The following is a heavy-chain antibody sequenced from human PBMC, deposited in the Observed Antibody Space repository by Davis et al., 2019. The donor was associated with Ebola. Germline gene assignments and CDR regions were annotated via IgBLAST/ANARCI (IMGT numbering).Heavy chain of an antibody. D-gene: IGHD5-24*01. J-gene: IGHJ4*02. CDR2: IYSGGST. CDR1: GFTVSSNY. CDR3: AREVVEMATILIMDWRYFDY. Sequence: GESLKISCAASGFTVSSNYMSWVRQAPGKGLEWVSVIYSGGSTYYADSVKGRFTISRDNSKNTLYLQMNSLRAEDTAVYYCAREVVEMATILIMDWRYFDYWGQGTLVTVSS. V-gene: IGHV3-53*01.